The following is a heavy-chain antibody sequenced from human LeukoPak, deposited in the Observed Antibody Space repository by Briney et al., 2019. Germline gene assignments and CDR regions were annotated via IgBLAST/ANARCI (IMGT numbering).Heavy chain of an antibody. CDR2: ISSSSSYI. V-gene: IGHV3-21*01. CDR3: AKDSDVLRYFDWFPAFDY. D-gene: IGHD3-9*01. Sequence: GGSLRLSCAASGFTFSSYSMNWVRQAPGKGLEWVSSISSSSSYIYYADSVKGRFTISRDNSKNTLYLQMNSLRAEDTAVYYCAKDSDVLRYFDWFPAFDYWGQGTLVTVSS. CDR1: GFTFSSYS. J-gene: IGHJ4*02.